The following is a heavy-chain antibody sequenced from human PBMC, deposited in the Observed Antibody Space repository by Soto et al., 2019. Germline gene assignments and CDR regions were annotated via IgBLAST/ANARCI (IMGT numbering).Heavy chain of an antibody. V-gene: IGHV3-30*18. CDR1: GFTFSSYG. J-gene: IGHJ6*02. D-gene: IGHD3-3*01. CDR3: AKDGALLRFLEWLDYYYYGMDV. Sequence: GGSLRLSCAASGFTFSSYGMHWVRQAPGKGLEWVAVISYDGSNKYYADSVKGRFTISRDNSKNTLYLQMNSLRAEDTAVYYCAKDGALLRFLEWLDYYYYGMDVWGQGITVTVSS. CDR2: ISYDGSNK.